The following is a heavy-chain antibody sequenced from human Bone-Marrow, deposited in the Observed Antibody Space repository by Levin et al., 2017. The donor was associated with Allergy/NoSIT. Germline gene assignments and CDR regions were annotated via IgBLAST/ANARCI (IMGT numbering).Heavy chain of an antibody. J-gene: IGHJ5*02. D-gene: IGHD3-3*01. V-gene: IGHV4-31*03. CDR3: ALLGGVYGDSAEWWFDP. CDR1: GGSISSGGYY. CDR2: IYYSGST. Sequence: SETLSLTCTVSGGSISSGGYYWSWIRQHPGKGLEWIGYIYYSGSTYYNPSLKSRVTISVDTSKNQFSLKLSSVTAADTAVYYCALLGGVYGDSAEWWFDPWGQGTLVTVSS.